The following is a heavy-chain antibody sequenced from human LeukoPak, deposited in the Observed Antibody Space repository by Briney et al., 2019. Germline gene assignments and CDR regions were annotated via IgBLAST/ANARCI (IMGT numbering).Heavy chain of an antibody. V-gene: IGHV3-30*04. Sequence: GRSLRLSCAASGFTFSSYAMHWVRQAPGKGLEWVAVISYDGSNKYCADSVKGRFTISRDNSKNTLYLQMNSLRAEDTAVYYCARDNTGFDYWGQGTLVTVSS. CDR3: ARDNTGFDY. J-gene: IGHJ4*02. CDR2: ISYDGSNK. D-gene: IGHD1-14*01. CDR1: GFTFSSYA.